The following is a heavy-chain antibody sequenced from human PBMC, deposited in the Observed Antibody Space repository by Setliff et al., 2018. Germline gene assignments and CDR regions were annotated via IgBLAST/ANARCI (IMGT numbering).Heavy chain of an antibody. J-gene: IGHJ5*02. V-gene: IGHV1-3*01. CDR1: GYSFTTYG. CDR3: ARLQATFGVFKDGDWFDP. D-gene: IGHD3-3*01. Sequence: ASVKVSCKASGYSFTTYGMHWVRQAPGQRPEWMGWISGGDGNTKYSQKFQDRLTITRDTSATTGYMELNSLRSEDTAVYYCARLQATFGVFKDGDWFDPWGQGTLVTVSS. CDR2: ISGGDGNT.